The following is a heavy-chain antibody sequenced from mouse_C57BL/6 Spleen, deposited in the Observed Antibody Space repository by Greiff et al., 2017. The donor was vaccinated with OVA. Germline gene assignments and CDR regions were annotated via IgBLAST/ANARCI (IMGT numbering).Heavy chain of an antibody. D-gene: IGHD2-3*01. CDR1: GFTFSSYT. CDR3: ARHGNGYYVSFDY. V-gene: IGHV5-9*01. J-gene: IGHJ2*01. Sequence: DVMLVESGGGLVKPGGSLKLSCAASGFTFSSYTMSWVRQTPEKRLEWVATISGGGGNTYYPDSVKGRFTISRDNAKNTLYLQMSSLRSEDTALYYCARHGNGYYVSFDYWGQGTTLTVSS. CDR2: ISGGGGNT.